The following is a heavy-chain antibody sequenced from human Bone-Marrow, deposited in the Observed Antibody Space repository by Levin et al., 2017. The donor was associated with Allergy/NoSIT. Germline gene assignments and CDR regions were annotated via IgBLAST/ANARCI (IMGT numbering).Heavy chain of an antibody. V-gene: IGHV4-4*07. CDR3: ARDFWRELLLRNWFDP. Sequence: PSETLSLTCTVSGGSISSYYWSWIRQPAGKGLEWIGRIYTSGSTNYNPSLKSRVTMSVDTSKNQFSLKLSSVTAADTAVYYCARDFWRELLLRNWFDPWGQGTLVTVSS. J-gene: IGHJ5*02. D-gene: IGHD1-26*01. CDR1: GGSISSYY. CDR2: IYTSGST.